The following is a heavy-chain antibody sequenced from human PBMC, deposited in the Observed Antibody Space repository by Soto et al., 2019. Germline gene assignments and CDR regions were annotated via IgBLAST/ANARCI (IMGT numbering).Heavy chain of an antibody. CDR2: IWYDGSSK. J-gene: IGHJ5*01. CDR1: GFTFSNYA. Sequence: LRLSCAASGFTFSNYAMHWVRQAPGKGLECVALIWYDGSSKYYADSVKGRFTISRDNSKNTLYLQMNSLRAEDTAVYYCTRDLSVPLDSWGHGTPVTVSS. D-gene: IGHD3-16*02. CDR3: TRDLSVPLDS. V-gene: IGHV3-33*01.